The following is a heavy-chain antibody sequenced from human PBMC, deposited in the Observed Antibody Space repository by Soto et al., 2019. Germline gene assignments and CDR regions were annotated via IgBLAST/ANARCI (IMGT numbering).Heavy chain of an antibody. D-gene: IGHD6-13*01. V-gene: IGHV5-51*01. CDR3: ARLGSSSWSPYYYYGMDV. Sequence: GESLKISCKGSGYSFTSYWIGWVRQMPGKGLEWMGIIYPGDSDTRYSPSFQGQVTISADKSISTAYLQWSSLKASDTAMYYCARLGSSSWSPYYYYGMDVWGQGTTVTVSS. J-gene: IGHJ6*02. CDR1: GYSFTSYW. CDR2: IYPGDSDT.